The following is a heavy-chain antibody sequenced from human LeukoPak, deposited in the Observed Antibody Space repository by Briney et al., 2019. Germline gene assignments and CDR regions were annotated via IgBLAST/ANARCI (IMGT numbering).Heavy chain of an antibody. D-gene: IGHD5-12*01. V-gene: IGHV3-30*18. CDR3: AKAISHLYSGYGFDY. J-gene: IGHJ4*02. Sequence: PGRSLRLSCAASGFTFSSYGMHWVRQAPGKGLEWVAVISYDGSNKYYADSVKGRFTISRDNSKNTLYLQMNSLRAEDTAIYYCAKAISHLYSGYGFDYWGQGTLVTVSS. CDR2: ISYDGSNK. CDR1: GFTFSSYG.